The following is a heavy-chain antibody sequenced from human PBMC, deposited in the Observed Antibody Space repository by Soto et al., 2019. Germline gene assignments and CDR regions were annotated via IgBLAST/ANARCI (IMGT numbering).Heavy chain of an antibody. J-gene: IGHJ4*02. D-gene: IGHD2-15*01. Sequence: LRLSCAASGFTFSTSTMNWVRQAPGQGLEWVSSISSSSTYTYYAASVKGRFTISRDNAKNSLYLQMNSLRAEDTAVYYCARVGSPGYCSGGYCPPPDYWGQGTLVTVSS. CDR1: GFTFSTST. CDR2: ISSSSTYT. V-gene: IGHV3-21*01. CDR3: ARVGSPGYCSGGYCPPPDY.